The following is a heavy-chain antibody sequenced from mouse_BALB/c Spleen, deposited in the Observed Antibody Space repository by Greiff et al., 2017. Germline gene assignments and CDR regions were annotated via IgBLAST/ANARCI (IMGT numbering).Heavy chain of an antibody. CDR2: IRNKANGYTT. D-gene: IGHD2-3*01. V-gene: IGHV7-3*02. Sequence: EVKVVESGGGLVQPGGSLRLSCATSGFTFTDYYMSWVRQPPGKSLEWLGFIRNKANGYTTEYSASVKGRFTISRDNSQSILYLQMNTLRAEDSATYYCARDMGDGYDYWGQGTTLTVSS. CDR3: ARDMGDGYDY. CDR1: GFTFTDYY. J-gene: IGHJ2*01.